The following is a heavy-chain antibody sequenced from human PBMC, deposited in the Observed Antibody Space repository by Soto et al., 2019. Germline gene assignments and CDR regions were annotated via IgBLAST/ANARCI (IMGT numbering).Heavy chain of an antibody. CDR1: GFTFSNAW. Sequence: GGSLRLSCAASGFTFSNAWMSWVRQAPGKGLEWVGRIKSKTDGGTTDYAAPVKGRFTISRDDSKNTLYLQMNSLKTEDTAEYYCTTDLERMVRGGYYYYYMDVWGKGTTVTVSS. J-gene: IGHJ6*03. CDR2: IKSKTDGGTT. D-gene: IGHD3-10*01. CDR3: TTDLERMVRGGYYYYYMDV. V-gene: IGHV3-15*01.